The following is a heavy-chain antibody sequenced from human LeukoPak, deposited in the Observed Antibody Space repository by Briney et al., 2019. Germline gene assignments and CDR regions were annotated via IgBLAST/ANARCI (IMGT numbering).Heavy chain of an antibody. J-gene: IGHJ4*02. Sequence: SETLSLTCTVSGGSISSGSYYWSWIRQPAGKGLEWIGRIYTSGSTNYNPSLKSRVTISVDTSKNQFSLKLSSVTAADTAVYYCARNPSPHYGSYFDYWGQGTLVTVSS. CDR1: GGSISSGSYY. CDR2: IYTSGST. D-gene: IGHD3-10*01. CDR3: ARNPSPHYGSYFDY. V-gene: IGHV4-61*02.